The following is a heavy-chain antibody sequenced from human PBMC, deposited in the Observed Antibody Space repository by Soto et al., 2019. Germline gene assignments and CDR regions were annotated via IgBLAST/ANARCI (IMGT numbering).Heavy chain of an antibody. D-gene: IGHD2-2*01. CDR2: ISTSGSTV. V-gene: IGHV3-48*03. CDR3: VRYCSTTLCNGVATRTFDY. Sequence: PGGSLRLSCAASGFTFSTYEMNWVRQAPGKGLEWVSYISTSGSTVYYADSVKGRFTISRDNTRNSLHLQMNSLRDEDTALYYCVRYCSTTLCNGVATRTFDYWGQGTLVTVSS. J-gene: IGHJ4*02. CDR1: GFTFSTYE.